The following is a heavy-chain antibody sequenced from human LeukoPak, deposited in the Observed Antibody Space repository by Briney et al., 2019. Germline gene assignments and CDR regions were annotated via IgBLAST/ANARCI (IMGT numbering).Heavy chain of an antibody. J-gene: IGHJ5*02. CDR2: IYYTGTT. CDR3: ARGFYDSSGYSNCFDP. CDR1: GDSISSSY. V-gene: IGHV4-59*01. D-gene: IGHD3-22*01. Sequence: SQTLSLTCTVSGDSISSSYWSWIRQPLGKTLEWIGYIYYTGTTNYNPSLKSRVTMSIDTSKNQFSLNLNSVTAADTAVYYCARGFYDSSGYSNCFDPWGQGTLVTVSS.